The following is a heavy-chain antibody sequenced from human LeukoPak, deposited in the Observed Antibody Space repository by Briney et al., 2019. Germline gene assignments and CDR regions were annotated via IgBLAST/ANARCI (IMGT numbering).Heavy chain of an antibody. J-gene: IGHJ4*02. Sequence: GGSLRLSCAASMFTFSTYGMHWVRQAPGKGLEWVSVISFDGRNEYYADSVKGRFTITRDNSKNTLYLQMSSLRAEDTAVYYCARMIANSGWFLDYWGQGTLVTVSS. V-gene: IGHV3-30*03. D-gene: IGHD6-19*01. CDR2: ISFDGRNE. CDR1: MFTFSTYG. CDR3: ARMIANSGWFLDY.